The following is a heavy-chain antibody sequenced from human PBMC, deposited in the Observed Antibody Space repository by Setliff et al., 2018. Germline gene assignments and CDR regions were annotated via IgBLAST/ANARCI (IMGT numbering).Heavy chain of an antibody. J-gene: IGHJ3*02. V-gene: IGHV1-69*10. Sequence: GASVKVSCKASGGTFSSYAISWVRQAPGQGLEWMGGIIPILGIANYAQKFQGRVTITADESTSTAYMELRSLRSDDTAVYYCASLRLRYDAFDIWGQGTMVTVSS. CDR3: ASLRLRYDAFDI. D-gene: IGHD4-17*01. CDR1: GGTFSSYA. CDR2: IIPILGIA.